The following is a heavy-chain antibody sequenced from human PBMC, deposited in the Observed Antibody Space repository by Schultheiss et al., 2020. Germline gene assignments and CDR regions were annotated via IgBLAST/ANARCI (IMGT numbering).Heavy chain of an antibody. Sequence: GGSLRLSCAASGFTFSHYGMHWVRQAPGEGLEWVSAISGSGGSTYYADSVKGRFTISRDNSKNTLYLQMNSLRAEDTAVYYCAKELGYCTNGVCYSGYYYYYGMDVWGQGTTGTGYS. J-gene: IGHJ6*02. CDR3: AKELGYCTNGVCYSGYYYYYGMDV. V-gene: IGHV3-23*01. CDR1: GFTFSHYG. CDR2: ISGSGGST. D-gene: IGHD2-8*01.